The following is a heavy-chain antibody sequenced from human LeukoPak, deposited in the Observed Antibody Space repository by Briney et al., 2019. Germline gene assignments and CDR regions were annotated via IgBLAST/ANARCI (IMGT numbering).Heavy chain of an antibody. CDR3: ASEVADGY. D-gene: IGHD2-21*01. Sequence: ASETLSLTCSVSSVSITSYYWTWIRQPPGKGLEWIGYIYHSGNTKYNPSLRGRVTMSIDTSKHQFFLNVTSVTAADTAVYYCASEVADGYWGQGTLVIVS. V-gene: IGHV4-59*01. J-gene: IGHJ4*02. CDR2: IYHSGNT. CDR1: SVSITSYY.